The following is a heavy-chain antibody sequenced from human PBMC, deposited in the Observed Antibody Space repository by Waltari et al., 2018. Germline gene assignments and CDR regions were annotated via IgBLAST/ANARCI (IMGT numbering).Heavy chain of an antibody. D-gene: IGHD2-21*01. CDR3: ARLDYCGGDCYSNWYFDL. J-gene: IGHJ2*01. V-gene: IGHV1-69*08. Sequence: QVQLVQSGAEVKKPGSSVKVSCKASGGTFSSYAISWVRQAPGQGLEWMGRINPIFGTANYAQKCQGRVTITADKSTSTAYMELSSLRSEDTAVYYCARLDYCGGDCYSNWYFDLWGRGTLVTVSS. CDR2: INPIFGTA. CDR1: GGTFSSYA.